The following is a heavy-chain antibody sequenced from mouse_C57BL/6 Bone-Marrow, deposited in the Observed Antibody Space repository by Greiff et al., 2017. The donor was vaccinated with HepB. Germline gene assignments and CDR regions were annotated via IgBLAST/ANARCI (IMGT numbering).Heavy chain of an antibody. CDR1: GYTFTSYW. V-gene: IGHV1-64*01. Sequence: QVQLQQPGAELVKPGASVKLSCKASGYTFTSYWMHWVKQRPGQGLEWIGMIHPNSGSTNYNEKFKSKATLTVDKSSSTAYMQLSSLTSEDSAVYYCARGFDYYGSSVYARDYWGQGTAVTVSS. D-gene: IGHD1-1*01. CDR2: IHPNSGST. J-gene: IGHJ4*01. CDR3: ARGFDYYGSSVYARDY.